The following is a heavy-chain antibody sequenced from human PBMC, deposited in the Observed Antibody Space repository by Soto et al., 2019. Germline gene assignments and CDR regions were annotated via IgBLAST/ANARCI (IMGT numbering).Heavy chain of an antibody. CDR1: GYSFTSYW. D-gene: IGHD3-9*01. V-gene: IGHV5-10-1*01. CDR3: ARHLQHFDWLLGHYYYYGMDV. CDR2: IDPSDSYT. J-gene: IGHJ6*02. Sequence: PGESLKISCKGAGYSFTSYWISWVRQMPGKGLEWRGRIDPSDSYTNYSPSFQGNVTISADKSISTAYLQLSSLKAADTAMYYCARHLQHFDWLLGHYYYYGMDVWGQGTTVTVSS.